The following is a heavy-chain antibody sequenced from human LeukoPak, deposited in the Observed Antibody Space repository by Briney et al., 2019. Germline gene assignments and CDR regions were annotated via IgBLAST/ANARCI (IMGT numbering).Heavy chain of an antibody. CDR3: ARDYGVDY. Sequence: GGSLRLPCATSGFSFSSYAMSWVRQAPGKGLEWVSSISSSSSYIYYADSVKGRFTISRDNAKNSLYLQMNSLRAEDTAVYYCARDYGVDYWGQGTLVTVSS. D-gene: IGHD4-17*01. V-gene: IGHV3-21*01. CDR2: ISSSSSYI. J-gene: IGHJ4*02. CDR1: GFSFSSYA.